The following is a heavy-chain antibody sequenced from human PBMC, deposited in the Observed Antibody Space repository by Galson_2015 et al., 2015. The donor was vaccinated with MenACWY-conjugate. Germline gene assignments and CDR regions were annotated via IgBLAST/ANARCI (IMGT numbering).Heavy chain of an antibody. CDR3: ARLRDFFGYGRAFDS. D-gene: IGHD5-18*01. CDR1: SGSISSYF. J-gene: IGHJ4*02. V-gene: IGHV4-59*08. Sequence: LSLTCTVSSGSISSYFWSWIRQPPGKGLEWIGHIYPSGSTNYSPSLKSRITISVDTAKKQFSLKLTSVTAADTAVYYCARLRDFFGYGRAFDSWGQGTLVTVSS. CDR2: IYPSGST.